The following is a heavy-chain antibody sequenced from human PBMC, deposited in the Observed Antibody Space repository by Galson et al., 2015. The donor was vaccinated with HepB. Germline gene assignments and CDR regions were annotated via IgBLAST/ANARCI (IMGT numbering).Heavy chain of an antibody. D-gene: IGHD1-26*01. Sequence: SETLSLTCTVSGGSISNHYWTWIRQSPGKGLEWNGYVFYTGTTKYSPSLKSRVTISVDTSKNQFSLKVNSVAAADTAVYYCARGTPGSALSPPFDNWGQGTLVTVSS. V-gene: IGHV4-59*11. CDR2: VFYTGTT. CDR3: ARGTPGSALSPPFDN. CDR1: GGSISNHY. J-gene: IGHJ4*02.